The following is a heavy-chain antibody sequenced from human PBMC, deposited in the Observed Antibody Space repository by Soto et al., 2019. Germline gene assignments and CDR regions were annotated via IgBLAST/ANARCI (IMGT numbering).Heavy chain of an antibody. J-gene: IGHJ4*02. CDR2: TSNSGST. Sequence: QVQLQESGPGLVKPSQTLSLTCTVSGGSITSSGYYWSWIRQHPGEGLEWIGFTSNSGSTSYNPSLNGRVPVSVDTDSPPFSLNLKSVTAAATAVYYCARGGGSTKVDYWGQGTLVTVSP. D-gene: IGHD3-16*01. CDR3: ARGGGSTKVDY. V-gene: IGHV4-31*03. CDR1: GGSITSSGYY.